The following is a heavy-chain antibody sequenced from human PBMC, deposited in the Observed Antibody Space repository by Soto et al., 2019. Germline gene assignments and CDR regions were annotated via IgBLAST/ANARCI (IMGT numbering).Heavy chain of an antibody. CDR1: GGSISSYY. J-gene: IGHJ4*02. V-gene: IGHV4-59*01. CDR2: IYYSGST. D-gene: IGHD2-2*01. CDR3: ARDCSSTSCFDY. Sequence: SETLSLTCTVSGGSISSYYWSWIRQPPGKGLEWIGYIYYSGSTNYNPSLKSRVTISVDTSKNQFSLKLSSVTAADTAVYYCARDCSSTSCFDYWGQGTLVTVSS.